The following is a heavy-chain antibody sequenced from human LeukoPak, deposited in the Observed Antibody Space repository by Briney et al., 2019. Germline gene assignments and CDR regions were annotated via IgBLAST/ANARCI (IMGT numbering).Heavy chain of an antibody. D-gene: IGHD1-26*01. CDR2: ITNDGSST. Sequence: GGSLRLSCAASGLTFSSHWMHWVRQAPGKGLVWVSRITNDGSSTTYADSVKGRFTISRDNSKNTLYLQMNSLRAEDTAVYYCASGRFIGRFDYWGQGTLVTVSS. V-gene: IGHV3-74*01. CDR3: ASGRFIGRFDY. J-gene: IGHJ4*02. CDR1: GLTFSSHW.